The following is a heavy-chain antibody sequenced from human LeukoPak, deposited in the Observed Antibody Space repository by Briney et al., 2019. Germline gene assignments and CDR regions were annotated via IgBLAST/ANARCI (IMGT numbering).Heavy chain of an antibody. CDR3: ARGVTTVTIGFDY. V-gene: IGHV3-30-3*01. D-gene: IGHD4-11*01. CDR2: ISDHESGSNE. Sequence: GGSLRLSCAASGFTFSSYAFHWVRQAPGKGLEWVALISDHESGSNEYYADPVKGRFTISRDNSKNTLYLQMNSLRAEDTAVYYCARGVTTVTIGFDYWGQGTLVTVSS. CDR1: GFTFSSYA. J-gene: IGHJ4*02.